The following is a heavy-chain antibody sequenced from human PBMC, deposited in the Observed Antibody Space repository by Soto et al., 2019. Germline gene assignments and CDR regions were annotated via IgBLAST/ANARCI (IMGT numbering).Heavy chain of an antibody. CDR1: GFIFNSYS. J-gene: IGHJ4*02. CDR2: INSGSTSV. Sequence: EVQLVESGGGLVQPGGSLRLSCVASGFIFNSYSMNWVRQAPGKGLEWISYINSGSTSVFYADSVKGRFTISRDNAKNSLYLQMNSLSAEDTGVYYCASSASPDAYWGQGTLVTVSS. V-gene: IGHV3-48*01. CDR3: ASSASPDAY. D-gene: IGHD1-26*01.